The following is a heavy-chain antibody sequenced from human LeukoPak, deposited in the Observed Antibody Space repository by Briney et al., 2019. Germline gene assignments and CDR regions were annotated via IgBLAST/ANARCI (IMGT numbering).Heavy chain of an antibody. CDR2: IWYDGSNK. V-gene: IGHV3-33*01. D-gene: IGHD6-19*01. CDR3: AREPGSSAKAFDI. CDR1: GFTFSSYG. J-gene: IGHJ3*02. Sequence: QPGRSLRLSRAASGFTFSSYGMRWVRQAPRKGLEWVAVIWYDGSNKYYADSVKGRFTISRDNSKNTLYLQMNSLRAEDTAVYYCAREPGSSAKAFDIWGQGTMVTVSS.